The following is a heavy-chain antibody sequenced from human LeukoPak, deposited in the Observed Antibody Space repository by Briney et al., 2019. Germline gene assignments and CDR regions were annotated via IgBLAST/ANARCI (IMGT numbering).Heavy chain of an antibody. D-gene: IGHD3-22*01. CDR2: IRHDGSNK. Sequence: PGGSLRLSCAASGFTFSSYGMHWVRQAPGKGLEWVAFIRHDGSNKYYADSVKGRFTISRDNSKNTLYLQMNSLRAEDTAVYYCAKELQTYYYDSSGYYLRDFDYWGQGTLVTVSS. CDR1: GFTFSSYG. J-gene: IGHJ4*02. V-gene: IGHV3-30*02. CDR3: AKELQTYYYDSSGYYLRDFDY.